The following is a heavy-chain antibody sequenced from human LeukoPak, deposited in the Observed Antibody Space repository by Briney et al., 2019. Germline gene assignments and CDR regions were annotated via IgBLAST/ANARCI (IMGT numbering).Heavy chain of an antibody. CDR2: INHSGST. J-gene: IGHJ3*02. V-gene: IGHV4-34*01. D-gene: IGHD3-3*01. CDR1: GGSFSGYY. CDR3: ARVLIFGVVHDAFDI. Sequence: PSETLSLTCAVYGGSFSGYYWSWIRQPPGKGLEWIGEINHSGSTNYNPSLKSRVTISVETSKNQFSLKLSSVTAADTAVYYCARVLIFGVVHDAFDIWGQGTMVTVSS.